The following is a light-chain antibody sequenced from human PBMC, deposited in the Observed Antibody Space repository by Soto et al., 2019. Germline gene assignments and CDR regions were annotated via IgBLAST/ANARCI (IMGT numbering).Light chain of an antibody. CDR1: QGISIY. CDR2: AAS. Sequence: DIQMTQSPSSLSASVGDRVTITCRASQGISIYLAWYQQKPGKDPKLLIYAASTLQSGVPSRVSGSGSGTDCTLTISRLHTEDVATYYGQKYNSAPFTFGGGNKGEIK. CDR3: QKYNSAPFT. J-gene: IGKJ4*01. V-gene: IGKV1-27*01.